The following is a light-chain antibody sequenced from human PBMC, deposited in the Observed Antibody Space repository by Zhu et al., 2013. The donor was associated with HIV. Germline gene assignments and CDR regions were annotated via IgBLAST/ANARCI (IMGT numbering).Light chain of an antibody. V-gene: IGKV3-11*01. CDR3: QQRSNWPLT. J-gene: IGKJ3*01. Sequence: EVVLTQSPGTLSVSPGERATLSCRASQSVVSNYLAWYQQKPGQAPSLLIYDASNRATGIPARFSGSGSGTDFTLTISSLEPEDFAVYYCQQRSNWPLTFGPGTKVDIK. CDR2: DAS. CDR1: QSVVSNY.